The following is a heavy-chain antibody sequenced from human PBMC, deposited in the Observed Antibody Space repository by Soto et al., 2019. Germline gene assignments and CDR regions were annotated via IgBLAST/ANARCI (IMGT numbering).Heavy chain of an antibody. CDR3: ARVLTGSWNWFDP. CDR1: GFTFSSYS. CDR2: INSDGSRT. J-gene: IGHJ5*02. D-gene: IGHD6-13*01. V-gene: IGHV3-74*01. Sequence: EVQLVESGGGLVQPGASLRLSCAASGFTFSSYSMHWVRQAPGKGLVWVSRINSDGSRTNYADSVKGRFTVSRDNAKNTQYLQMNSLRAEDTAVYYCARVLTGSWNWFDPWGQGTLVTVSS.